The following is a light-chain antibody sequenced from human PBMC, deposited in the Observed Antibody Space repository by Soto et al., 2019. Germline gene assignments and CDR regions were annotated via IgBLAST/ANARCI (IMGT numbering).Light chain of an antibody. CDR2: DAS. CDR3: QQRSNWPQLT. CDR1: QSVSSY. V-gene: IGKV3-11*01. J-gene: IGKJ4*01. Sequence: EVVLTQSPATLSLSPGERATLSCRASQSVSSYSAWYQQKRGQAPRLLISDASNRATGIPARFSGSGSGTDFTLTISSLEPEDFAVYYCQQRSNWPQLTFGGGTKVDI.